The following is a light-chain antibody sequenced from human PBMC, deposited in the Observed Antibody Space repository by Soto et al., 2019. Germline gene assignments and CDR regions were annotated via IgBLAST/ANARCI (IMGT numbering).Light chain of an antibody. Sequence: QSALTQPASVSGSPGQSITISCTGTSSDVGSSNLVSWYQQHPGKAPKLIIYEGSRRPSGVSGRFSGSKSGNTASLTISGLQAEDEADYYCCSFADSSTFYVFGTGTKLTV. J-gene: IGLJ1*01. CDR2: EGS. V-gene: IGLV2-23*01. CDR1: SSDVGSSNL. CDR3: CSFADSSTFYV.